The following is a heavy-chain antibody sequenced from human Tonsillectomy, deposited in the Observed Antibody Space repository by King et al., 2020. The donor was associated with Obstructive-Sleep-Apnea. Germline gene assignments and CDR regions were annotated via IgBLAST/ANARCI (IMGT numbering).Heavy chain of an antibody. CDR1: GGSIISYY. CDR2: IYYSGST. CDR3: ARDWGFGEFSYGMGG. J-gene: IGHJ6*02. V-gene: IGHV4-59*01. Sequence: VQLQESGPGLVKPSETLSLTCTVSGGSIISYYWSWCRQPPGKGLEWIGYIYYSGSTNSNPSLRRRVTISLEMSKNQFSLKLSSVTAADTAMYYCARDWGFGEFSYGMGGWGPGTTVTVSS. D-gene: IGHD3-10*01.